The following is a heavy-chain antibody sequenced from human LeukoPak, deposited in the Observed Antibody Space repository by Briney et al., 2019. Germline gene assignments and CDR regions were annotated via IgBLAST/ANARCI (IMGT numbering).Heavy chain of an antibody. CDR1: GFTFSSYW. CDR2: IKQDGSEK. J-gene: IGHJ4*02. CDR3: ARDSSGADYFDY. D-gene: IGHD3-10*01. Sequence: GGSLRLSCAASGFTFSSYWMSWVRQAPGKGLEWVANIKQDGSEKYYVDSVKGRFTISNDNAKNSLYLQMNSLRAQGTAVYYCARDSSGADYFDYWGQGALVTVSS. V-gene: IGHV3-7*01.